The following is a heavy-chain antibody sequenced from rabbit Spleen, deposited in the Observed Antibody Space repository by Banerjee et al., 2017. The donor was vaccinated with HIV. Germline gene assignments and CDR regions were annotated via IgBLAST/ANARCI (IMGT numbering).Heavy chain of an antibody. J-gene: IGHJ4*01. CDR3: ARALNNFGYTGVTNAGL. V-gene: IGHV1S45*01. Sequence: QEELEESGGGLVKPEGSLTLTCKASGFSFSDRDVMCWVRQAPGKGLEWIGCIYTGSGSTYYASWAKGRFTISKTSSTTVTLKMTSLTAADTATYFCARALNNFGYTGVTNAGLWGPGTLVTVS. CDR2: IYTGSGST. D-gene: IGHD7-1*01. CDR1: GFSFSDRDV.